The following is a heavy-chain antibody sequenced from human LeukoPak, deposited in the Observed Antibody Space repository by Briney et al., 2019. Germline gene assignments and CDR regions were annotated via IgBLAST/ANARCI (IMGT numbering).Heavy chain of an antibody. CDR1: GGTFSSYA. D-gene: IGHD2-21*02. CDR2: IIPIFGTA. CDR3: ARERVVTAILKGPFDY. Sequence: VASVKVSCKASGGTFSSYAISWVRQAPGQGLEWMGGIIPIFGTANYAQKFRGRVTITTDESTSTAYMELSSLRSEDTAVYYCARERVVTAILKGPFDYWGQGTLVTVSS. V-gene: IGHV1-69*05. J-gene: IGHJ4*02.